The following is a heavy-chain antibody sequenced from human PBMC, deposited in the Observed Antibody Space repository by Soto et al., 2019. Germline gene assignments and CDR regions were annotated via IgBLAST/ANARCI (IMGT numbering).Heavy chain of an antibody. J-gene: IGHJ4*02. CDR3: AKDASDSMYYYDSSGYYYFDY. D-gene: IGHD3-22*01. CDR1: GFTFSSYA. Sequence: GGSLRLSCAASGFTFSSYAMSWVRQAPGKGLEWVSAISGSGGSTYYADSVKGRFTISRDNSKNTLYLQMNSLRAEDTAVYYCAKDASDSMYYYDSSGYYYFDYWGQRTLVTVSS. V-gene: IGHV3-23*01. CDR2: ISGSGGST.